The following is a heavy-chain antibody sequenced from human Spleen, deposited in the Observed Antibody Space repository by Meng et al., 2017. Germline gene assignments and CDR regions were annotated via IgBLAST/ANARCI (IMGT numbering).Heavy chain of an antibody. CDR1: GFTFSSYW. V-gene: IGHV3-23*01. Sequence: GESLKISCADSGFTFSSYWMHWVRHAPGKGLEWVSAISGSGGSTYYTDSVKGRFTISRDNSKNTLYLQMNSLTAEDTAVYFCAKTPVAAAGKGYFQHWGQGTLVTVSS. J-gene: IGHJ1*01. D-gene: IGHD6-13*01. CDR3: AKTPVAAAGKGYFQH. CDR2: ISGSGGST.